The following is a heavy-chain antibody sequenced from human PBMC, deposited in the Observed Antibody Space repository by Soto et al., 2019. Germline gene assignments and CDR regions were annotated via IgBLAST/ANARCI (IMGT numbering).Heavy chain of an antibody. CDR2: ISGSGGST. J-gene: IGHJ4*02. CDR3: AKDKGIGAAAGPYFDY. CDR1: GFTFSSYA. D-gene: IGHD6-13*01. Sequence: EVQLLESGGGLVQPGGSLRLSCAASGFTFSSYAMSWVRQAPGKGLEWVSAISGSGGSTYYADSVKGRFTISRDTSKNSLYLQMNSLRAEDTAVYYCAKDKGIGAAAGPYFDYWCQGTLVTVAS. V-gene: IGHV3-23*01.